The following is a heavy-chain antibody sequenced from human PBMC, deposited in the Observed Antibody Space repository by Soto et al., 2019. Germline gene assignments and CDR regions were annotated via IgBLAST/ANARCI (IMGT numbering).Heavy chain of an antibody. CDR3: ARVIRDIVVVPAAMGDYYGMDV. CDR2: INHSGST. D-gene: IGHD2-2*01. CDR1: GGSFSGYY. Sequence: SETLSLTCAVYGGSFSGYYWSWIRQPPGKGLEWIGEINHSGSTNYNPSLKSRVTISVDTSKNQFSLKLSSVTAADTAVYYCARVIRDIVVVPAAMGDYYGMDVWGQGTTVT. J-gene: IGHJ6*02. V-gene: IGHV4-34*01.